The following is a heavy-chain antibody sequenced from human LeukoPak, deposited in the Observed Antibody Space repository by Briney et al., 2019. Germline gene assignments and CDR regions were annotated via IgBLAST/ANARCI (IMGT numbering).Heavy chain of an antibody. V-gene: IGHV3-30*02. CDR1: GFIFSSYS. D-gene: IGHD5-24*01. J-gene: IGHJ5*02. CDR2: IRYDGSNK. Sequence: GGSLRLSCAASGFIFSSYSMNWVRQAPGKGLEWVAFIRYDGSNKCYADSVKGRFTISRDNSKNTLYLQMNSLRVEDTAVYYCAKSDAPWGQGTLVTVSS. CDR3: AKSDAP.